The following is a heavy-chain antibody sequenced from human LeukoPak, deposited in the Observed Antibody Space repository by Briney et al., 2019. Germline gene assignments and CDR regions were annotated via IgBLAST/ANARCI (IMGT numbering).Heavy chain of an antibody. J-gene: IGHJ4*02. CDR3: ALYSHQNHFGSMTYLIDY. CDR1: CFTFRYYT. D-gene: IGHD3-10*01. Sequence: GGSLRLPCGACCFTFRYYTIHWPRQAPGKGLEWVALISHDGRNKNYAESVKGRFTISRDNSKRTLYLEVNSLRPDDTGVYYWALYSHQNHFGSMTYLIDYWGQGTLVTVSS. CDR2: ISHDGRNK. V-gene: IGHV3-30*04.